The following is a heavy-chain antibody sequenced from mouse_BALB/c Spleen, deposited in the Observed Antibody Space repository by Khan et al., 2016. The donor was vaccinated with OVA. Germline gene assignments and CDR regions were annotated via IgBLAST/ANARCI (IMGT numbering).Heavy chain of an antibody. Sequence: VQLKQSGGDLVKPGGSLKLSCAASGFTFSTYGMSWVRQAPDKRLEWVATVSTGGSYTYSPDSVTGRFTISRNNAKNTLYLHMSGLRSEDTAMFYCTRLAYYYDSEGFAYWGQGTLVTVSA. J-gene: IGHJ3*01. D-gene: IGHD1-1*01. CDR2: VSTGGSYT. CDR1: GFTFSTYG. CDR3: TRLAYYYDSEGFAY. V-gene: IGHV5-6*01.